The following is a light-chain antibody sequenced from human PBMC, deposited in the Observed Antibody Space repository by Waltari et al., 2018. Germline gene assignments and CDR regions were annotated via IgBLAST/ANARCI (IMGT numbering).Light chain of an antibody. CDR2: GTS. CDR3: QSYDSSLTGSV. Sequence: QSVLTQPPSVSGAPGQRVTISCSGSSSNIGAGSDVHWYQQLPGTAPKLLIYGTSIRPSGVPDRFSGSKSGTSASRASTGLQAEDEADYYCQSYDSSLTGSVFGGGTKLTVL. J-gene: IGLJ3*02. CDR1: SSNIGAGSD. V-gene: IGLV1-40*01.